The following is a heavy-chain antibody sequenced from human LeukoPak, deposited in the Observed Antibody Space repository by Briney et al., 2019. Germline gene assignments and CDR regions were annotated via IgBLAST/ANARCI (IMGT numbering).Heavy chain of an antibody. V-gene: IGHV3-30-3*01. CDR3: ARDRRVWYSSSSGGYFDY. Sequence: GRSLRLSCAASGFTFSSYAMHWVRQAPGKGLEWVAVISYDGSNKYYADSVKGRFTISRDNSKNTLYLQMNSLRAEDTAVYYCARDRRVWYSSSSGGYFDYWGQGTLVTVFS. CDR2: ISYDGSNK. D-gene: IGHD6-6*01. CDR1: GFTFSSYA. J-gene: IGHJ4*02.